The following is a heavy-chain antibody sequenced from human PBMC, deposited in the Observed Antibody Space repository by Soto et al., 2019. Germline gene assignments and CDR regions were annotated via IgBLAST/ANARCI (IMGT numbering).Heavy chain of an antibody. Sequence: QVQLMESGGGVVQPGRSLRLSCAASGFTFSSYGMHWVRQAPGKGLEWVAVIWYDGSNKYYADSVKGRFTISRDNSKNTLYLQMNSLRAEDTAVYYCARDTGPSSSWYVGAYYYYGMDVWGQGTTVTVSS. D-gene: IGHD6-13*01. V-gene: IGHV3-33*08. CDR1: GFTFSSYG. CDR2: IWYDGSNK. J-gene: IGHJ6*02. CDR3: ARDTGPSSSWYVGAYYYYGMDV.